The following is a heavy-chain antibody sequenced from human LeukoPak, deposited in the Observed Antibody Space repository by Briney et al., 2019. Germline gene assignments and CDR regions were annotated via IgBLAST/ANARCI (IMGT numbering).Heavy chain of an antibody. D-gene: IGHD6-19*01. J-gene: IGHJ3*02. Sequence: PGASVKVSCKASGYTLSSYGISWVRQAPGQGLEWMGWIIAYNGNTNYAQKVQGRVTMTTDTSTSTAYMELRSLRSDDTALYYCARIGAGMSAARAFDIWGQGTMVTVSS. CDR2: IIAYNGNT. CDR1: GYTLSSYG. CDR3: ARIGAGMSAARAFDI. V-gene: IGHV1-18*01.